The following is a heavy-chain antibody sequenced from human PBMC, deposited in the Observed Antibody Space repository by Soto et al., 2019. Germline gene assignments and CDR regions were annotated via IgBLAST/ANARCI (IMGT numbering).Heavy chain of an antibody. CDR1: GDSSGSYK. CDR3: ARHTPAISISDH. V-gene: IGHV4-59*08. J-gene: IGHJ4*02. CDR2: IDSSGST. Sequence: SETLSLTCTVSGDSSGSYKWSWIRQPPGTGLQWIGYIDSSGSTSYNPSLRSRVTISRDTSTKQFSLSLTYVTAADTAVYYCARHTPAISISDHWGQGTLVTVSS. D-gene: IGHD2-15*01.